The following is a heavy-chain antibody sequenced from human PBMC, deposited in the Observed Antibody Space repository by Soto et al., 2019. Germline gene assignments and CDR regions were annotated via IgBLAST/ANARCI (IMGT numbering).Heavy chain of an antibody. J-gene: IGHJ4*02. CDR2: IYHSGST. Sequence: QLQLQESGSGLVKPSQTLSLTCAVSGGSISSGGYSWSWIRQPPGKGLEWIGYIYHSGSTYYNPSLKSRVTISADRSQTQFALKLSSVTAADTAVYYCARGGRRWGVYFDYWGQGTLVTVSS. V-gene: IGHV4-30-2*01. D-gene: IGHD3-10*01. CDR1: GGSISSGGYS. CDR3: ARGGRRWGVYFDY.